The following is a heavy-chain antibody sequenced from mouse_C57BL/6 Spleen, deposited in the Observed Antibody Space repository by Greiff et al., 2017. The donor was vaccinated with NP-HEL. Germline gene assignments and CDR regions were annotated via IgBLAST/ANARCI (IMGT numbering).Heavy chain of an antibody. V-gene: IGHV1-55*01. CDR2: IYPGSGST. J-gene: IGHJ3*01. D-gene: IGHD2-3*01. CDR3: ARGDAGYPLFAY. Sequence: QVQLQQPGAELVKPGASVKMSCKASGYTFTSYWITWVKQRPGQGLEWIGDIYPGSGSTNYNEKFKSKATLTVDTSSSTAYMQLSSLTSEDSAVYYCARGDAGYPLFAYWGQGTLVTVSA. CDR1: GYTFTSYW.